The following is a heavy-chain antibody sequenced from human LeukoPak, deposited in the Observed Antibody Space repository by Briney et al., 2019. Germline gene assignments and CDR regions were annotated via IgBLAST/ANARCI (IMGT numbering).Heavy chain of an antibody. V-gene: IGHV3-30-3*01. Sequence: GGSLRLSCAASGFTFTIYTMHWVRQAPGKGLEWVAVISFDGSYKYYADSVKGRFTISRDNAKNSLYLQMNSLRAEDTAVYYCARSRKGVVIDYYYYMDVWGKGTTVTVSS. CDR2: ISFDGSYK. D-gene: IGHD3-22*01. J-gene: IGHJ6*03. CDR3: ARSRKGVVIDYYYYMDV. CDR1: GFTFTIYT.